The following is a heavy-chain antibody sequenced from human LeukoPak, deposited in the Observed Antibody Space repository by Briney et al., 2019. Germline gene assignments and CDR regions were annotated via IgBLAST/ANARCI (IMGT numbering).Heavy chain of an antibody. V-gene: IGHV1-2*02. CDR3: ARELHSSGHSYFFDY. CDR1: GYSFTDYY. Sequence: ASVKVSCKASGYSFTDYYLHWVRQAPGQGLEWMGWVNPISGGTNYAQKFQGRVTMTRDTSIRTAYMELNRLRSDGTAVYYCARELHSSGHSYFFDYWGQGTLVTVSS. D-gene: IGHD3-22*01. J-gene: IGHJ4*02. CDR2: VNPISGGT.